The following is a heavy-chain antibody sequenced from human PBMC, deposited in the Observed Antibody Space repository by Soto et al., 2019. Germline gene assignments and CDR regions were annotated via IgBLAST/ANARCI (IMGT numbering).Heavy chain of an antibody. V-gene: IGHV3-11*01. CDR1: GFSFNDYY. CDR3: ATSSGALAASFPYYFDY. Sequence: GGSLRLCCAATGFSFNDYYMTWIRQAPGKGLEWVSYISSGSSTIYYAHSVKGRFTISRDNAKNSLYLQMNSLRTEDTAVYYCATSSGALAASFPYYFDYWGQGTLVTVSS. CDR2: ISSGSSTI. J-gene: IGHJ4*02. D-gene: IGHD6-25*01.